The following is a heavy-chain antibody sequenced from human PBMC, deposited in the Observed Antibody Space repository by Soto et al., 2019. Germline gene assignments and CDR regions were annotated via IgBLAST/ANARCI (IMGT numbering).Heavy chain of an antibody. CDR2: IAYDGRNT. V-gene: IGHV3-30*04. CDR1: GFTFRSYA. D-gene: IGHD1-1*01. CDR3: ARELERVFDY. Sequence: QVQLVESGGGVVQPGRSLRLSCAASGFTFRSYAMHWVRQAPGKGLEWVAVIAYDGRNTYYADSVKGRFTISRDNSKNTLYLQMNSLIIEDTAVYYCARELERVFDYWGQGTLVTDSS. J-gene: IGHJ4*02.